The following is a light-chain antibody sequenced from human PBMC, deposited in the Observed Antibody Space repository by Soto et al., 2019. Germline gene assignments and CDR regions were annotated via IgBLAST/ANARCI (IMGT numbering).Light chain of an antibody. CDR2: GAS. J-gene: IGKJ1*01. V-gene: IGKV3-15*01. CDR1: QSVSSN. Sequence: IVMTQSPATLSVSPGERATLSCRASQSVSSNLTWYQQKPGPAPRLLIYGASTRATGIPARFSGSGSGTEFTLTISSLQSEDFAVYYCQQYNNWPRGTFGQGTKVDIK. CDR3: QQYNNWPRGT.